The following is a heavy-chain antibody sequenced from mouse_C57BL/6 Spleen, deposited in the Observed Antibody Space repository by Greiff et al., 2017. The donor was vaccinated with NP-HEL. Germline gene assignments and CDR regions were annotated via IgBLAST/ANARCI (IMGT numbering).Heavy chain of an antibody. CDR1: GFTFSSYA. J-gene: IGHJ1*03. V-gene: IGHV5-4*01. D-gene: IGHD1-1*01. CDR2: ISDGGSYT. Sequence: EVQLQQSGGGLVKPGGSLKLSCAASGFTFSSYAMSWVRQTPEKRLEWVATISDGGSYTYYPDNVKGRFTISRDNAKNNLYLQMSHLKSEDTAMYYCARSTTVAYWYFDVWGTGTTVTVSS. CDR3: ARSTTVAYWYFDV.